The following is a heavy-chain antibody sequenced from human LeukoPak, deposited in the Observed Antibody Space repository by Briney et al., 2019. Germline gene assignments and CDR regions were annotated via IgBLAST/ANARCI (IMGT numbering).Heavy chain of an antibody. J-gene: IGHJ4*02. V-gene: IGHV3-23*01. CDR3: AKESRITMIVVVTLFDY. Sequence: GGSLRLSCAASGFTFSSYAMSWFRQAPGKGLEWVSAISGSGGSTYYADSVKGRFTISRDNSNNTLYLQMNSLRAEDAAVYYCAKESRITMIVVVTLFDYWGQGTLVTVSS. CDR1: GFTFSSYA. CDR2: ISGSGGST. D-gene: IGHD3-22*01.